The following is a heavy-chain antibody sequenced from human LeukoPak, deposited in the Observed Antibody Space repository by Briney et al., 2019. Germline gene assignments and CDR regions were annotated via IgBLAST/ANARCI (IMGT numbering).Heavy chain of an antibody. J-gene: IGHJ6*02. Sequence: ASVKVSCKASGYTFNNYDINWLRQASGQGLKWMGWMQPNTGKTGYAQNFQGRVTMTSNTSISTAYMEVSSLRSDDTAVYYCARSAEISGYWPKVVVDVWGQGTTVTVSS. CDR2: MQPNTGKT. V-gene: IGHV1-8*01. D-gene: IGHD3-22*01. CDR1: GYTFNNYD. CDR3: ARSAEISGYWPKVVVDV.